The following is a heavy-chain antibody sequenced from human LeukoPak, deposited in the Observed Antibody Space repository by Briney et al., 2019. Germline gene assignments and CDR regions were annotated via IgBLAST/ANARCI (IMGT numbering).Heavy chain of an antibody. J-gene: IGHJ4*02. CDR2: ISAYNGNT. CDR1: GYTFTSYG. CDR3: AREGSTTMVRGVINY. D-gene: IGHD3-10*01. Sequence: GASVKVSCKASGYTFTSYGISWVRQAPGQGLEWMGWISAYNGNTNYAQKLQGRVTMTTDTSTSTAYMELRSLRSDDTAVYYCAREGSTTMVRGVINYWGQGTLVTVSS. V-gene: IGHV1-18*01.